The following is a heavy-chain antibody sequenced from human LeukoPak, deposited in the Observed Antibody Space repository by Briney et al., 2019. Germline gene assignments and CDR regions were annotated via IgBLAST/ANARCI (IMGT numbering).Heavy chain of an antibody. Sequence: SEALSLTCAVYGGSFSGYYWSWIRQPPGKGLEWIGEINHSGSTNYNQSLKSRVTISVDTSKNQFSMKLSSVTAADTAVYYCARAPYDILTGYPNWFDPWGQGTLVTVSS. D-gene: IGHD3-9*01. CDR2: INHSGST. J-gene: IGHJ5*02. CDR3: ARAPYDILTGYPNWFDP. V-gene: IGHV4-34*01. CDR1: GGSFSGYY.